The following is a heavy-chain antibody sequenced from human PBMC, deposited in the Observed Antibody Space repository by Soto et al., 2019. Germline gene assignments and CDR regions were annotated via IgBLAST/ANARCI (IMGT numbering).Heavy chain of an antibody. V-gene: IGHV4-39*01. CDR3: ARQVTLPYDFWSGYYGFDP. D-gene: IGHD3-3*01. CDR2: IYYSGST. Sequence: SETLSLTCTVSGGSISSSSYYWGWIRQPPGKGLEWIVSIYYSGSTYYNPSLKSRVTISVDTSKNQFSLKLSSVTAADTAVYYCARQVTLPYDFWSGYYGFDPWGQGTLVTVSS. J-gene: IGHJ5*02. CDR1: GGSISSSSYY.